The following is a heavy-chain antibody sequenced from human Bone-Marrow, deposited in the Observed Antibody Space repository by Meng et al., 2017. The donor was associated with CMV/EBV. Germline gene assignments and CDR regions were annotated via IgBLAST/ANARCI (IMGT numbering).Heavy chain of an antibody. J-gene: IGHJ6*02. CDR3: ARDYYDSSGYHYYYYGMDV. CDR2: ISAYNGKT. Sequence: ASVKVSCKASGFTFISYGINWVRQAPGQGLEWLGWISAYNGKTSYAQKLQGRVTMTTDTSTSTAYMEVRSLRSADTAVYYCARDYYDSSGYHYYYYGMDVCGQGTTVTASS. D-gene: IGHD3-22*01. CDR1: GFTFISYG. V-gene: IGHV1-18*01.